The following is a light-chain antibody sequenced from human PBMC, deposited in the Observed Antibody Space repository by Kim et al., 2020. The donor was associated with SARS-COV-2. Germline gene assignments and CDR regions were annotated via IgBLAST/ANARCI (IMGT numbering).Light chain of an antibody. CDR1: RPIGSW. V-gene: IGKV1-5*03. Sequence: DIQMTQSPSTLSVSVGDRVTITCRASRPIGSWLARYQQKPGKAPTLLIYKASSLESGVPSRFSGSGSGTEFTLTISSLQPDDFATYYCQQYDRFWTFGQGTKVDIK. J-gene: IGKJ1*01. CDR3: QQYDRFWT. CDR2: KAS.